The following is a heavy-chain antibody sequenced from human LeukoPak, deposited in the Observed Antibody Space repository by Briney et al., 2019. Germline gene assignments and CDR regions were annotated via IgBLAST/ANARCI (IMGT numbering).Heavy chain of an antibody. V-gene: IGHV3-7*01. CDR3: ARGPNFGDYVDFLDY. CDR2: IKQGGSDI. D-gene: IGHD4-17*01. Sequence: PGGSLRLSCAASGFTFSSHWMTWVRQAPGKGLEWVANIKQGGSDIYYVDSGKGRFTISRDDAKNSLYLQMSSLRAEDTAVYYCARGPNFGDYVDFLDYWGQGALVTVSS. CDR1: GFTFSSHW. J-gene: IGHJ4*02.